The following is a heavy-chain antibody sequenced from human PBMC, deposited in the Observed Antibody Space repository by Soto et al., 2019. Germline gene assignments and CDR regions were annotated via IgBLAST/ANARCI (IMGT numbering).Heavy chain of an antibody. CDR3: ARAHYGDYGDGMDV. CDR2: IYHSGSS. Sequence: QLQLQESGSGLVKPSQTLSLTCAVSGGSISSGGYSWTWIRQPPGRGLEWIGYIYHSGSSYYNPSLKGRVTISVDRSKHQFSLKLSSVTAADPAVYYCARAHYGDYGDGMDVWGQGTTVTVSS. J-gene: IGHJ6*02. D-gene: IGHD4-17*01. V-gene: IGHV4-30-2*01. CDR1: GGSISSGGYS.